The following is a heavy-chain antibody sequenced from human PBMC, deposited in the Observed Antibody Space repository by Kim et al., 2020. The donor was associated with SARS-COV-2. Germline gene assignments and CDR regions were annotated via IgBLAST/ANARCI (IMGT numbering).Heavy chain of an antibody. V-gene: IGHV3-15*01. CDR3: TWNDVLQYYYYGMDV. J-gene: IGHJ6*02. D-gene: IGHD1-1*01. Sequence: GGSLRLSCAASGFTFSNAWMSWVRQAPGKGLEWVGRIKSKTDGGTTDYAAPVKGRFTISRDDSKNTLYLQMNSLKTEDTAVYYCTWNDVLQYYYYGMDVWGQGTTVTVSS. CDR2: IKSKTDGGTT. CDR1: GFTFSNAW.